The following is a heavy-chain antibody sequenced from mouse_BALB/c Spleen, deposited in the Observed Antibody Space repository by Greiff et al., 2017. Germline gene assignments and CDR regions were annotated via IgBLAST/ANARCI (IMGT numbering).Heavy chain of an antibody. Sequence: DLVQPGASLKLSCKASGFTFTSYSINWIQQTPGQGLEWIGCIAHGSGSTYYNDMFKGKVTLPVDTSSSPVYIQLSSLSSEDAAVYFCARMDYGYARKYIDDWGEGTTVTVSS. CDR2: IAHGSGST. V-gene: IGHV1S41*01. D-gene: IGHD2-2*01. J-gene: IGHJ1*01. CDR3: ARMDYGYARKYIDD. CDR1: GFTFTSYS.